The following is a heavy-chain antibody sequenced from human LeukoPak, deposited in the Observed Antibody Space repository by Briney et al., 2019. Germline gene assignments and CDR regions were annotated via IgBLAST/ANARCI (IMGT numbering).Heavy chain of an antibody. J-gene: IGHJ4*02. Sequence: SETLSLTCAVYGGSFSGYYWSWIRQPPGKGLEWIGEINHSGSTNYNPSLKSRVTISVDTSKNQFSLKLSSVTAADTAVYYCARVPGYGDYVGYWGQRTLVTVSS. V-gene: IGHV4-34*01. CDR3: ARVPGYGDYVGY. CDR2: INHSGST. CDR1: GGSFSGYY. D-gene: IGHD4-17*01.